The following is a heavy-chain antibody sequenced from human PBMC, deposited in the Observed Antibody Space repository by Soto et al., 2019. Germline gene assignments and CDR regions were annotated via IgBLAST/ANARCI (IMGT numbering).Heavy chain of an antibody. CDR2: ISYDGSNK. CDR1: GFTFSSYA. J-gene: IGHJ4*02. Sequence: PGGSLRLSCAASGFTFSSYAMHWVRQAPGKGLEWVAVISYDGSNKYYADSVKGRFTISRDNAKNTLYLQMNSLRADDTAVYYCTRDLNYKLDNWGQGALVTVSS. CDR3: TRDLNYKLDN. V-gene: IGHV3-30-3*01. D-gene: IGHD1-1*01.